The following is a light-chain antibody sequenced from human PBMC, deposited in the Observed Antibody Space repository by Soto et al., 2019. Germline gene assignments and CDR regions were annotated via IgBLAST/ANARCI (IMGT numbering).Light chain of an antibody. J-gene: IGKJ1*01. Sequence: IVLTQSPGTLSLSPGERATLSCRASQSISDSYLAWYQQKPGQTPRLLIHGASSRATGIPDRFSGSGSGTDFTLTISRLEPEDFAVYYCQQYGRSLPWTFGQGTKVDI. CDR3: QQYGRSLPWT. CDR2: GAS. V-gene: IGKV3-20*01. CDR1: QSISDSY.